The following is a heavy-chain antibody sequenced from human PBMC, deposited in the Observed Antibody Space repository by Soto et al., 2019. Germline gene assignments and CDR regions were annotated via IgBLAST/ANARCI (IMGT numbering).Heavy chain of an antibody. CDR2: ISASNGNT. Sequence: QVQLVQSGPEVKKPGASVRVSCKDSGSTFINLGFSWVRQAPGQGLAWLGWISASNGNTYYAQKFQGRITLTTHTPTSISDMDMTTLTSDETAVYCCERVHGFRDGVYDSAPVDCGQGTLVTVSS. CDR1: GSTFINLG. J-gene: IGHJ1*01. CDR3: ERVHGFRDGVYDSAPVD. D-gene: IGHD5-12*01. V-gene: IGHV1-18*01.